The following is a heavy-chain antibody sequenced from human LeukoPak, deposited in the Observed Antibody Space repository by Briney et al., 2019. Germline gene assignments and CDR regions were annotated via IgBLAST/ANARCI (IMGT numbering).Heavy chain of an antibody. CDR2: ISYDGSNK. V-gene: IGHV3-30*03. CDR1: GFNFNTYW. CDR3: ARDSDYYGSGSYPDP. J-gene: IGHJ5*02. D-gene: IGHD3-10*01. Sequence: GGSLRLSCAASGFNFNTYWMSWVRQAPGKGLEWVAVISYDGSNKYYADSVKGRFTISRDNSKNTLYLQMNSLRAEDTAVYYCARDSDYYGSGSYPDPWGQGTLVTVSS.